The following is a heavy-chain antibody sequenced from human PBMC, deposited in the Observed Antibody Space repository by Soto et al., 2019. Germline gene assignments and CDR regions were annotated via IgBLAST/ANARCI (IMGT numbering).Heavy chain of an antibody. D-gene: IGHD6-13*01. CDR2: IYHSGST. CDR1: GYSISSGYY. V-gene: IGHV4-38-2*01. Sequence: SETLSLTCAVSGYSISSGYYWGWIRQPPGKGLEWIGSIYHSGSTYYNPSLKSRVTISVDTSKNQFSLKLSSVTAADTAVYYCARQAAGSIYYYYYYGMDVWGQGTTVTVSS. J-gene: IGHJ6*02. CDR3: ARQAAGSIYYYYYYGMDV.